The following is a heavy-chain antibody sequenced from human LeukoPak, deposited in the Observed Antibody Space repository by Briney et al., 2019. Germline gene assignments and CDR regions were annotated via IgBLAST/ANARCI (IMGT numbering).Heavy chain of an antibody. D-gene: IGHD1-7*01. CDR3: ARDRTTALDY. CDR1: GFTFSSYA. J-gene: IGHJ4*02. CDR2: ISYDGSNK. Sequence: GGSLRLSCAASGFTFSSYAMHWVRQAPDKGLEWVAVISYDGSNKYYADSVKGRFTISRDNSKNTLYLQMNSLRAEDTAVYYCARDRTTALDYWGQGTLVTVSS. V-gene: IGHV3-30-3*01.